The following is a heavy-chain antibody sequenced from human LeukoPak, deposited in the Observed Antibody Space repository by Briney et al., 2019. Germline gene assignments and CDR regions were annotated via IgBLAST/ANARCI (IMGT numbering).Heavy chain of an antibody. CDR1: GFIFNTYG. CDR2: LWSDGSNK. CDR3: VGDPPQGGFAFAV. V-gene: IGHV3-33*08. Sequence: GGSLRLSCAASGFIFNTYGMHWVRQAPGEGLEWVAFLWSDGSNKCYTDSVKGRFTISRDNSKNTLYLQMNSLRGEDTAVYYCVGDPPQGGFAFAVWGQGTMVAVSS. J-gene: IGHJ3*01. D-gene: IGHD1-26*01.